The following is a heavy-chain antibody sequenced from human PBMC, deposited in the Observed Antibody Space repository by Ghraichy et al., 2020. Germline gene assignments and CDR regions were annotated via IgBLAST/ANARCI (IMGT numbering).Heavy chain of an antibody. J-gene: IGHJ6*01. V-gene: IGHV4-34*01. Sequence: SETLSLTCTVIGASLSDDCWSWIRQAPGKGLEWIGEVNPSGRPRYNRSLGSRVTISADTSQRQFSLNVRSVTAADTGVYFCARDRRGFCYGYGMDGWGEGTTVTVSP. CDR1: GASLSDDC. CDR3: ARDRRGFCYGYGMDG. D-gene: IGHD5-18*01. CDR2: VNPSGRP.